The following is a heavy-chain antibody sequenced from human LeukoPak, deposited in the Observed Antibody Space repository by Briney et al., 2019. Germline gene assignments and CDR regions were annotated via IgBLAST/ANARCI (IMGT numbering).Heavy chain of an antibody. CDR1: GYTFTSYY. CDR2: INPSGGGT. V-gene: IGHV1-46*03. J-gene: IGHJ3*01. D-gene: IGHD1-14*01. CDR3: SLDNPAGWVL. Sequence: WASVKVSCKASGYTFTSYYMHWVRQAPGQGLEWMGIINPSGGGTSYAQKFRGRVTMTRDTSTSTVYMELSSLRSEDTAVYYCSLDNPAGWVLWGQGTMVTVSS.